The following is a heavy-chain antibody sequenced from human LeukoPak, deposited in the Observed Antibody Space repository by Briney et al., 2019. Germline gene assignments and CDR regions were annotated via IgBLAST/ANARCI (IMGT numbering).Heavy chain of an antibody. V-gene: IGHV4-59*01. D-gene: IGHD1-1*01. CDR2: IYYSGST. CDR1: GGSIGSYY. J-gene: IGHJ3*02. Sequence: SETLSLTCTVSGGSIGSYYWSWIRQPPGKGLEWIGYIYYSGSTNYNPSLKSRVTISVDTSKNQFSLKLSSVTAADTAVYYCARERVQGGGAFDIWGQGTMVTVSS. CDR3: ARERVQGGGAFDI.